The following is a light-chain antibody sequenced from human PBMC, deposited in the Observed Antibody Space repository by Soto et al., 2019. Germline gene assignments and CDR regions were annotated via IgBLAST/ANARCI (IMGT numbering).Light chain of an antibody. CDR1: QTISNW. CDR3: EGYCNAAWR. Sequence: SRRASQTISNWLAWYQQKSGKVPKLLIYDASSLESGVPSRFSGSGSETEYALALRSRQACYSALHYCEGYCNAAWRFGQGTKVDIK. CDR2: DAS. J-gene: IGKJ1*01. V-gene: IGKV1-5*01.